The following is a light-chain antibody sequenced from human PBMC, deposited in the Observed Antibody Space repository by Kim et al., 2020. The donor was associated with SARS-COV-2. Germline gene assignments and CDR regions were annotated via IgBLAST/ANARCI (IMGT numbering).Light chain of an antibody. CDR3: QQYNTRPPT. J-gene: IGKJ1*01. Sequence: SSNLAWYQQKPGQAPRLLIYGASTRAPGFPARFSGSGSGTEFTLTISSLQSEDFAVYFCQQYNTRPPTFGQGTKVDIK. CDR2: GAS. V-gene: IGKV3-15*01. CDR1: SSN.